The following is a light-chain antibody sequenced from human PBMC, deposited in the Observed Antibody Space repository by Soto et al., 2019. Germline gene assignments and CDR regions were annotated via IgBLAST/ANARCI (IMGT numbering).Light chain of an antibody. J-gene: IGKJ4*01. CDR3: QQYNNWPPLT. Sequence: EIVMTQSPATLSVSPGERATLACRASQSVSSNLAWYQQKPGQAPRLLIYGASTRATGIPARFSGSWSGTEFTLSISSLQSEDFAVYSCQQYNNWPPLTFGGGPKVEIK. CDR1: QSVSSN. V-gene: IGKV3-15*01. CDR2: GAS.